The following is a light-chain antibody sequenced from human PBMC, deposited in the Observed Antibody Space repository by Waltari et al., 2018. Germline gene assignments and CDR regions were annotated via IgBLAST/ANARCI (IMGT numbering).Light chain of an antibody. CDR3: QQYGSSPWT. CDR2: GVS. Sequence: IVLTQSPGTLSLSPGERATLSCRASESVPAGYLAWYQQRPGQSPRLLIYGVSNRAADIPDRFRGSESGTDFTLTISRLEPEDFAVYYCQQYGSSPWTFGQGTRVDI. J-gene: IGKJ1*01. V-gene: IGKV3-20*01. CDR1: ESVPAGY.